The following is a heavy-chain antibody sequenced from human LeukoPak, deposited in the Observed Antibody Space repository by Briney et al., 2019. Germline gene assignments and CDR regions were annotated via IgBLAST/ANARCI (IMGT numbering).Heavy chain of an antibody. Sequence: PGRSLRLSCTASGFTFGDYAMSWVGQAPGKGLEGLGFIRSKAYGGTTEYAASVKGRFTISRDDSKSIAYLQMNSLKTEDTAVYYCTRDEQAAAGTPNWFDPWGQGTLVTVSS. J-gene: IGHJ5*02. CDR3: TRDEQAAAGTPNWFDP. CDR2: IRSKAYGGTT. V-gene: IGHV3-49*04. D-gene: IGHD6-13*01. CDR1: GFTFGDYA.